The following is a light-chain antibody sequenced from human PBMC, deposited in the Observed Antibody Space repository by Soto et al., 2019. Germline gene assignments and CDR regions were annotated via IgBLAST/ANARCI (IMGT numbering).Light chain of an antibody. CDR3: QQGYSSRWT. J-gene: IGKJ1*01. CDR2: ATS. Sequence: DIPMTQSPSSLSASVGDRVTITCRASQNIRSYLNWYQQKPGKAPQLLIYATSSLRTGVPSRFSASGSGTDFSLVISDLQPEDSATYYCQQGYSSRWTSGRGTKVEI. V-gene: IGKV1-39*01. CDR1: QNIRSY.